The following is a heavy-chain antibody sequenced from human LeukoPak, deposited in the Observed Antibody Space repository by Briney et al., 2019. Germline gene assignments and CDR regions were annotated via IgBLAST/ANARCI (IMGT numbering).Heavy chain of an antibody. V-gene: IGHV3-30*02. CDR3: APRVVVITAPFDY. CDR1: GFTFSSCG. Sequence: GGSLRLSCAASGFTFSSCGMHWVRQAPGKGLEWVAFIRYDGSNKYYADSVRGRFTISRDNSKNTLYLQMNSLRAEDTAVYYCAPRVVVITAPFDYWGQGTLVTVSS. CDR2: IRYDGSNK. J-gene: IGHJ4*02. D-gene: IGHD2-21*01.